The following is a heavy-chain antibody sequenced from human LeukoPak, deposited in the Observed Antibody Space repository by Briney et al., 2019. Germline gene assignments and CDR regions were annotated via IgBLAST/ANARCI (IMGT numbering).Heavy chain of an antibody. V-gene: IGHV3-53*01. CDR1: WFTVSNNY. D-gene: IGHD4-17*01. CDR2: IYSGGST. Sequence: GGSLRLFCAASWFTVSNNYMSWVRQAPGKGLQWVSVIYSGGSTYYADSVKGRLTISRDNSKNTLYLQMNSLRAEDTAVYYCASAGTTVTSINYWGQGTLVTVSS. CDR3: ASAGTTVTSINY. J-gene: IGHJ4*02.